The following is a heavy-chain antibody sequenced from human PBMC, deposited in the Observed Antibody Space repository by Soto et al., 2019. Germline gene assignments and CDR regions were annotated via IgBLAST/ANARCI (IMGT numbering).Heavy chain of an antibody. D-gene: IGHD2-2*01. CDR3: ARIHCSSTSCYLVGTNDAFDI. CDR1: GYTFTRYG. Sequence: ASVKVSCKGSGYTFTRYGISWVRKAPGQGLEWMGWISAYNGNTNYAQKLQGRVTMTTDTSTSTAYMELRSLRSDDTAVYYCARIHCSSTSCYLVGTNDAFDIWGQGTMVTVSS. V-gene: IGHV1-18*01. J-gene: IGHJ3*02. CDR2: ISAYNGNT.